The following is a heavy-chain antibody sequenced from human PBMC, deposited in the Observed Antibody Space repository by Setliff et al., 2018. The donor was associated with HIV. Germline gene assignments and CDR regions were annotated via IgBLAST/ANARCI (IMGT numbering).Heavy chain of an antibody. J-gene: IGHJ3*02. Sequence: TSETLSLTCAVSGYAINNNFFWGWVRQPPGKGLEWIGSIYHSGSTYYNPSLKSRVTISVDMSKNQFSLKVTSVTAADTAVYYCARGTDNGDAFQIWGQGTLVTVSS. D-gene: IGHD2-8*01. CDR1: GYAINNNFF. V-gene: IGHV4-38-2*01. CDR2: IYHSGST. CDR3: ARGTDNGDAFQI.